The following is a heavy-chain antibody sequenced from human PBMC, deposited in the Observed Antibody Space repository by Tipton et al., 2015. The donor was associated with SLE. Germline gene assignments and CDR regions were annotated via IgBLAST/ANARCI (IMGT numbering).Heavy chain of an antibody. CDR1: GGSLSGYY. CDR2: INHVGRT. V-gene: IGHV4-34*01. J-gene: IGHJ4*02. D-gene: IGHD2-15*01. CDR3: AGAWQGYCSGGTCYVLDY. Sequence: TLSLTCAVYGGSLSGYYWSWIRQSPGKGLEWIDDINHVGRTNYNPSLRSRATISIDTSKNQFSLKLRSVTAADTAVYYCAGAWQGYCSGGTCYVLDYWGQGTLVTVSS.